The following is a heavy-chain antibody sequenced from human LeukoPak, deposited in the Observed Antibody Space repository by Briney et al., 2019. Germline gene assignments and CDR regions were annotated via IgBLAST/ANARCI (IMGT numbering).Heavy chain of an antibody. D-gene: IGHD3-3*01. V-gene: IGHV4-59*01. CDR2: IYYSGST. CDR3: ARAAYYDFWSAQWAFDI. J-gene: IGHJ3*02. Sequence: SETLSLTCTVSGGSISSYYWSWIRQPPGKGLEWIGYIYYSGSTNYNPSLKSRVTISVDTSKNQFSLKLSSVTAADTAVYYCARAAYYDFWSAQWAFDIWGQGTVVTVSS. CDR1: GGSISSYY.